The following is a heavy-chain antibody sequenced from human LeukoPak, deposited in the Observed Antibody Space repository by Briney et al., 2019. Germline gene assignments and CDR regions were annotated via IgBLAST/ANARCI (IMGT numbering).Heavy chain of an antibody. D-gene: IGHD2-2*03. V-gene: IGHV3-30*03. CDR1: GFTFSDYG. J-gene: IGHJ4*02. Sequence: GGSLRLSCAASGFTFSDYGVHWVRQVPGKGLQGVAIISYDGNKKYYGDSVKGRFTISRDNSRNTVYLQLNNLRVEDTAIYYCARASWISTADAVCWGQRTRVTVSS. CDR2: ISYDGNKK. CDR3: ARASWISTADAVC.